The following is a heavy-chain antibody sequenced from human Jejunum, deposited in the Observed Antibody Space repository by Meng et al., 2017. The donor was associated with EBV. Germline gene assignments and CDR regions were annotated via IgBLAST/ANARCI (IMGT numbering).Heavy chain of an antibody. CDR1: GFSLTTNGVG. Sequence: QMTWKGSGPTLVKPTQTLPMPCTFSGFSLTTNGVGVGWIRQPPGKALEWLAVIYWDDSRLYSPSLNSRLTITKDTSKSQVVLTMTDMDPVDTATYYCAHKGSGSYPLDYWGQGTLVTVSS. CDR2: IYWDDSR. J-gene: IGHJ4*02. V-gene: IGHV2-5*02. CDR3: AHKGSGSYPLDY. D-gene: IGHD1-26*01.